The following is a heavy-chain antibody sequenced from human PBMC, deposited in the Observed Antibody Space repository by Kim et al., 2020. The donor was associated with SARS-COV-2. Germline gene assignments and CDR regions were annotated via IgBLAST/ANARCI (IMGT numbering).Heavy chain of an antibody. Sequence: GGSLRLSCAASGFTFSSYGMHWVRQAPGKGLEWVAVISYDGSNKYYADSVKGRFTISRDNSKDTLYLQMNSLRAEDTAVYYCAKGGYCSSTSCYMSWRWGDYWGQGTLVTVSS. J-gene: IGHJ4*02. CDR2: ISYDGSNK. CDR1: GFTFSSYG. D-gene: IGHD2-2*02. V-gene: IGHV3-30*18. CDR3: AKGGYCSSTSCYMSWRWGDY.